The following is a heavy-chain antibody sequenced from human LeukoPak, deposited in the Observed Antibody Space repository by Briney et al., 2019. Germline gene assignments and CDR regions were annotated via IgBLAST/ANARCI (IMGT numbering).Heavy chain of an antibody. V-gene: IGHV3-53*01. CDR1: GFTVSSNY. CDR3: ASTSIAAAGTRYYYYGMDV. J-gene: IGHJ6*02. D-gene: IGHD6-13*01. Sequence: GGSLRLSCAASGFTVSSNYMSWVRQPPGKGLEWVSDIYNGGSTYYADSVKGRFTISRDNSKNTLYLQMNSLRAEDTAVYYCASTSIAAAGTRYYYYGMDVWGQGTTVTVSS. CDR2: IYNGGST.